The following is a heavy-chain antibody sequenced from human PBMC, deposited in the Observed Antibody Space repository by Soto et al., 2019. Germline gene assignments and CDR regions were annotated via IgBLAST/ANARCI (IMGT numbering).Heavy chain of an antibody. Sequence: EVQLLESGGGLVQPGGSLRLSCAASGFTFSSYAMSWVRQAPGKGLEWVSAISGSGGSTYYADSVKGRFTISRDNSENTRYLQMNSLRAEDTAVYYCAKSPNYYYYGMDVWGQGTTVTVSS. CDR2: ISGSGGST. CDR3: AKSPNYYYYGMDV. J-gene: IGHJ6*02. CDR1: GFTFSSYA. V-gene: IGHV3-23*01.